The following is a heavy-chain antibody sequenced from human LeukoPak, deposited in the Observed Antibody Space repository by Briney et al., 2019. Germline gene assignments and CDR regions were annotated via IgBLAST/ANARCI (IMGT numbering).Heavy chain of an antibody. J-gene: IGHJ6*02. V-gene: IGHV3-21*01. CDR2: ISSSSSYI. CDR3: ARSYFSSTGCYAGGYYYYYGMDV. D-gene: IGHD2-2*01. CDR1: GFSVSNNY. Sequence: PAGSLTLSCAASGFSVSNNYMSWVRQAPGKGLEWVSSISSSSSYIYYADSVKGRFTISRNNAKNSLYLQMNSLRAEDTAVYYCARSYFSSTGCYAGGYYYYYGMDVWGQGTTVTVSS.